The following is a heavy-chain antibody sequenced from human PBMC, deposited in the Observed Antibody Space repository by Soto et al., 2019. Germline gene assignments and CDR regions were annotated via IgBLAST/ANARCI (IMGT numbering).Heavy chain of an antibody. CDR1: GFNFRCES. J-gene: IGHJ5*02. CDR3: AKEVGTSWFFL. V-gene: IGHV3-48*01. CDR2: INSGSSVI. D-gene: IGHD2-2*01. Sequence: EVQLVESGGGLVQPGGSLRLSCVVSGFNFRCESMTWVRQAPGKGPEWVSYINSGSSVIRYADSVKGRFTVFRDNDRDSLYLQMNGLRADDSAVYYCAKEVGTSWFFLWGQGTLVTVSS.